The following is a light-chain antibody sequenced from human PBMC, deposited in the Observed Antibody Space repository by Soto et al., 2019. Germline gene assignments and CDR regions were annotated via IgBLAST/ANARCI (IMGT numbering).Light chain of an antibody. CDR1: QSVSSSY. V-gene: IGKV3-20*01. CDR3: QQYGSSRYT. J-gene: IGKJ2*01. Sequence: EIVLTQSPGTLSLSPGERATLSCRASQSVSSSYLAWYQQKPGQAPRLLIYGASSRATGIPDRFSGSGSGTGFTLTISRLEPEDFAVYHGQQYGSSRYTFGQGTKLDIK. CDR2: GAS.